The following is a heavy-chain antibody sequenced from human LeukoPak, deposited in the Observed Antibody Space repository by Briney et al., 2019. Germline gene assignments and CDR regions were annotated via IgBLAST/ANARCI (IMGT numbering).Heavy chain of an antibody. Sequence: ASVKVSCKASGYTFTGYYMHWVRQAPGQGLEWMGWINPNSGGTNYAQKLQGRVTTTTDTSTSTAYMELRSLRSDDTAVYYCARDMVGLRLGELSLPRDWGQGTLVTVSS. CDR1: GYTFTGYY. D-gene: IGHD3-16*02. V-gene: IGHV1-2*02. CDR3: ARDMVGLRLGELSLPRD. CDR2: INPNSGGT. J-gene: IGHJ4*02.